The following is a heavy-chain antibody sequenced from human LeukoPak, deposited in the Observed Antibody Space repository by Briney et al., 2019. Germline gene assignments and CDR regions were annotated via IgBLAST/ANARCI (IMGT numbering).Heavy chain of an antibody. Sequence: ASVKVSCKASGYAFTGYYMHWVRQAPGQGLEWMGWINPNSGDTKCAQKFQGRVTMTRDTSTSTVYMELSSLRSDDTAIYYCARGANGLDFWGQGTLVTVSS. CDR1: GYAFTGYY. V-gene: IGHV1-2*02. J-gene: IGHJ4*02. D-gene: IGHD2-8*01. CDR3: ARGANGLDF. CDR2: INPNSGDT.